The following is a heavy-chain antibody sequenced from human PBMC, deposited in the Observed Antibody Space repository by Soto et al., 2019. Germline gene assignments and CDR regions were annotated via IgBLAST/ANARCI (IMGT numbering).Heavy chain of an antibody. J-gene: IGHJ4*02. CDR1: GDSISNRNYY. Sequence: SETLSLTCTVSGDSISNRNYYWGWIRQPPGKGLQWIGTIYYSGSTYHNPSLKTGVTISLDTSKNQFSLNLNSVTAADTAVYYCARAEGYYSFDYWGQGTLVTVSS. CDR3: ARAEGYYSFDY. D-gene: IGHD3-22*01. CDR2: IYYSGST. V-gene: IGHV4-39*01.